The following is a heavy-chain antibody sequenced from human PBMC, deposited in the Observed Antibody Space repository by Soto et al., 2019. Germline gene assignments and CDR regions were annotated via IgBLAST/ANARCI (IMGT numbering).Heavy chain of an antibody. D-gene: IGHD3-16*01. CDR2: IYYSGST. J-gene: IGHJ3*02. CDR3: ARQLIDRGGDGAFDI. Sequence: SETLSLTCTVSGGSISSYYWSWIRQPPGKGLEWIGYIYYSGSTNYNPSLKSRVTISVDTSKNQFSLKLSSVTAADTAVYYCARQLIDRGGDGAFDIWAQGTMVTVSS. V-gene: IGHV4-59*08. CDR1: GGSISSYY.